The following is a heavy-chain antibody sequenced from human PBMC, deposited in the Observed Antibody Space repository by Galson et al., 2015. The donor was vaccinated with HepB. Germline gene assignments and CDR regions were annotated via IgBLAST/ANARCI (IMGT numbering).Heavy chain of an antibody. D-gene: IGHD3-3*01. CDR3: VRLRFLDWADY. V-gene: IGHV3-53*01. CDR1: GFTVSSNY. J-gene: IGHJ4*02. CDR2: IYSAGTT. Sequence: SLRLSCAASGFTVSSNYMSWVRQAPGKGLEWVSVIYSAGTTYYADSVKGRFTISRDDSNNTLYLQMNSLRAEDTAVYYCVRLRFLDWADYWGQGALVTVSS.